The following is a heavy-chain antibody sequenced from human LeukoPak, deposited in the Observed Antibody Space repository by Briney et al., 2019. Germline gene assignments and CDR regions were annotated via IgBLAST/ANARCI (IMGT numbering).Heavy chain of an antibody. D-gene: IGHD6-13*01. Sequence: GASVKVSFKASGGTFSSYAISWVRQAPGQGLEWMGGIIPIFGTANYAQKFQGRVTITADESTSTAYMELSSLRSEDTAVYYCARDFVAAADLTQFDYWGQGTLVTVSS. J-gene: IGHJ4*02. CDR2: IIPIFGTA. CDR1: GGTFSSYA. CDR3: ARDFVAAADLTQFDY. V-gene: IGHV1-69*13.